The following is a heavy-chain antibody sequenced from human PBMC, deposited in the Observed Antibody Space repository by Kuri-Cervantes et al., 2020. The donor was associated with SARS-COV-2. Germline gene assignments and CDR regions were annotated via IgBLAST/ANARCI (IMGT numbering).Heavy chain of an antibody. V-gene: IGHV3-48*03. CDR2: ISSSGSTI. CDR1: GFTFSSYE. D-gene: IGHD3-10*01. J-gene: IGHJ5*02. CDR3: AKDRITMVRGVIIPMHWFDP. Sequence: GESLKISCAASGFTFSSYEMNWVRQAPGKGLERVSYISSSGSTIYYADSVKGRFTISRDNAKNTLYLQMNSLRAEDTAVYYCAKDRITMVRGVIIPMHWFDPWGQGTLVTVSS.